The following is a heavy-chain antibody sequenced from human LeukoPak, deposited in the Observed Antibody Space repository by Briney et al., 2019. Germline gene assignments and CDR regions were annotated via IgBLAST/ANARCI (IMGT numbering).Heavy chain of an antibody. CDR1: GFTFSSYG. Sequence: GGSLRLSCAASGFTFSSYGMHWVRQAPGKGLEWVAFIRYDGSNKYYADSVKGRFTISRDNSKNTLYLQMNSLRAEDTAVYYCADTLRLGELSLFSYWGQGTLVTVSS. D-gene: IGHD3-16*02. V-gene: IGHV3-30*02. CDR3: ADTLRLGELSLFSY. CDR2: IRYDGSNK. J-gene: IGHJ4*02.